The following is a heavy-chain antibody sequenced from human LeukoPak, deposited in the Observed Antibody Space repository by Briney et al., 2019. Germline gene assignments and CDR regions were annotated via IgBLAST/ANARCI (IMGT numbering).Heavy chain of an antibody. V-gene: IGHV3-30*02. J-gene: IGHJ4*02. CDR2: IRRDGRSK. CDR1: GFTFTDFG. CDR3: AKDRDDYGDDC. D-gene: IGHD4-17*01. Sequence: GGSLRLSCAESGFTFTDFGMHWVRQAPGKGLDWVSHIRRDGRSKFYAESVKGRFTISRDNSKNTLYLQMNSLRAEDTAVYYCAKDRDDYGDDCWGQGILVTVST.